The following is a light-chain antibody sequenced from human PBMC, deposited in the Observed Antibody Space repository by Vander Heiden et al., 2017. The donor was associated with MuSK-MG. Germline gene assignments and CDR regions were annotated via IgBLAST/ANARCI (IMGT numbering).Light chain of an antibody. CDR1: RSDVGGYTH. Sequence: QSALTQPHSVSGSPGQSVTLSCPVTRSDVGGYTHVSWFQQHPGKVPKLMIYEVTERPSGVPDRFSGSKSGNTASLTISGLQAEDEADHYCYSYAGSSWVFGGGTKLTVL. CDR3: YSYAGSSWV. J-gene: IGLJ3*02. CDR2: EVT. V-gene: IGLV2-11*01.